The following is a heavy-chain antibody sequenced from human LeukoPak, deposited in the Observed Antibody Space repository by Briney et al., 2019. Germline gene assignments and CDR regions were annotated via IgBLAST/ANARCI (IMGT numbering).Heavy chain of an antibody. CDR3: ARQIMVKTESDY. CDR1: GGSISSYY. D-gene: IGHD2-8*01. V-gene: IGHV4-59*08. Sequence: PSETLSLTCTVSGGSISSYYWSWIRQPPGKGLEWIGYIYYSGSTNYNPSLKSRVTISVDTSKNQFSLKLSSVTAADTAVYYCARQIMVKTESDYWGQGTLVTVSS. CDR2: IYYSGST. J-gene: IGHJ4*02.